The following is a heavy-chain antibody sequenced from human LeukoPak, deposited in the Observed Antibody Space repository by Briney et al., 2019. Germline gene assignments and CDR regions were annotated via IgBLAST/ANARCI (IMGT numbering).Heavy chain of an antibody. CDR1: GGSISSYY. CDR3: ARVRLRDALDI. Sequence: PSETLSLTCTVSGGSISSYYWSWIRQPPGKGLEWIGYIYYSGSTNYNPSLKSRVTISVDTSKNQFSLKLSSVTAADTAVYYCARVRLRDALDIWGQGTMVTVSS. D-gene: IGHD4-17*01. J-gene: IGHJ3*02. CDR2: IYYSGST. V-gene: IGHV4-59*01.